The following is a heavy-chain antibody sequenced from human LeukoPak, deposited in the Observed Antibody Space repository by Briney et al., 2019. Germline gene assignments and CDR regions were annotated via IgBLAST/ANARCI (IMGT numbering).Heavy chain of an antibody. D-gene: IGHD3-10*01. V-gene: IGHV1-46*01. J-gene: IGHJ4*02. CDR1: GYRFTNYY. Sequence: GASEKVSCKASGYRFTNYYIHWLRQAPGQGLAWMGMINPSGCGPPYAKKLQGRVTMTRDTSTTAVYKELSSLTSEDTAVYYCARDYYGGHNLYNFDFWGQGTRVIVSS. CDR3: ARDYYGGHNLYNFDF. CDR2: INPSGCGP.